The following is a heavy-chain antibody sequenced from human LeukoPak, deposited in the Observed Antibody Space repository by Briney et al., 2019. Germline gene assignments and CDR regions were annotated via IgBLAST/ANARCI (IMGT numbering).Heavy chain of an antibody. CDR2: INPNSGGT. CDR1: GYTFTVYY. J-gene: IGHJ4*02. D-gene: IGHD1-1*01. CDR3: ARAQPITSFDY. Sequence: ASVKVSCRASGYTFTVYYMHWVRQAPGQGLEWMGWINPNSGGTNYAQKFQGRVTMTRDTSISTAYMELSRLRSDDTAVYYCARAQPITSFDYWGQGTLVTVSP. V-gene: IGHV1-2*02.